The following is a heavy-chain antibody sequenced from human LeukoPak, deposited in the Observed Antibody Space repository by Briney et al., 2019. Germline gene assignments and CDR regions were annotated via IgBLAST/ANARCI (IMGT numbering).Heavy chain of an antibody. CDR2: ISGSGGST. Sequence: PGGSLRLSCAASGFTFSSYAMSWVRQAPGKGLEWVSAISGSGGSTYYADSVKGRFTISRDNSKNTLYLQMNSLRAEDTAVYYCAKALGAPPGGTYYYGSGSYYGPYYYYYYMDVWGKGTTVTVSS. CDR1: GFTFSSYA. J-gene: IGHJ6*03. V-gene: IGHV3-23*01. CDR3: AKALGAPPGGTYYYGSGSYYGPYYYYYYMDV. D-gene: IGHD3-10*01.